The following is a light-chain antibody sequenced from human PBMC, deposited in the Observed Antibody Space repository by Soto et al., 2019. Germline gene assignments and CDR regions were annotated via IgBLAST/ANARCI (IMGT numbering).Light chain of an antibody. V-gene: IGKV3-20*01. J-gene: IGKJ5*01. CDR3: QLYGNSPPHT. CDR2: GAS. Sequence: EIVLTQSPGTLSLSPGERATLSCRASQSVSNSYLVWYQQKPGQAPRLLIYGASSRATGIPDRFSGSGSGTDFTLTINRLEPEDFAVYYCQLYGNSPPHTFGQGTRLEIK. CDR1: QSVSNSY.